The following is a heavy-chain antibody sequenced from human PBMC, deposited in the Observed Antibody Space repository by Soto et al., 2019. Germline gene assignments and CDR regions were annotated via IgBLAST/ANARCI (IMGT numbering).Heavy chain of an antibody. CDR3: ARPIVVVPAAICSGMDV. CDR1: GYSFTSYW. V-gene: IGHV5-51*01. J-gene: IGHJ6*02. Sequence: PGESLKISCKGSGYSFTSYWIGWVRQMPGKGLEWMGIIYPGDSDTRYSPSFQGQVTISADKSISTAYLQWSSLKASDTAVYYCARPIVVVPAAICSGMDVWGQGTTVTVSS. D-gene: IGHD2-2*01. CDR2: IYPGDSDT.